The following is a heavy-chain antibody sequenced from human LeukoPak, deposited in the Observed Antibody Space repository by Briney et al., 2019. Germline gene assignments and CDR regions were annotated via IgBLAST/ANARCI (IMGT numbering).Heavy chain of an antibody. D-gene: IGHD6-19*01. CDR3: ARLHSSGTYFDY. J-gene: IGHJ4*02. V-gene: IGHV4-39*07. Sequence: PSETLSLTCTVSGGSISSSSYYWGWIRQPPGKGLEWIGSIYYSGSTYYNPSLKSRVTISVDTSKNQFSLKLSSVTAADTAVYYCARLHSSGTYFDYWGQGTLVTVSS. CDR2: IYYSGST. CDR1: GGSISSSSYY.